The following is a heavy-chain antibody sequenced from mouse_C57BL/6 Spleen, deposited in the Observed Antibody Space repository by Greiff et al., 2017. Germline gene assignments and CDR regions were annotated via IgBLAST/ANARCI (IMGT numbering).Heavy chain of an antibody. CDR1: GFTFSSYA. CDR2: ISSGGDYI. Sequence: EVKLVESGEGLVKPGGSLKLSCAASGFTFSSYAMSWVRQTPEKRLEWVAYISSGGDYIYYADTVKGRFTISRDNARNTLYLQMSSLKSEDTAMYYCTRYDYDGHYFDYWGQGTTLTVSS. D-gene: IGHD2-4*01. V-gene: IGHV5-9-1*02. CDR3: TRYDYDGHYFDY. J-gene: IGHJ2*01.